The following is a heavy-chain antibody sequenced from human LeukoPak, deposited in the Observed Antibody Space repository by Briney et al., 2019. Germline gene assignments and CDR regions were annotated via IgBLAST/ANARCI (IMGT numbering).Heavy chain of an antibody. V-gene: IGHV3-43*02. Sequence: GGSLRLSCAASGFTIGPYAMYWVRPGPGRGLEWVSVIKADGSGTFYADSVRGRFTTSRDSSKNSLYLQMNSLTSEDTALYYCATWAFYHNLDVWGQGTTVIVSS. CDR1: GFTIGPYA. CDR2: IKADGSGT. D-gene: IGHD2/OR15-2a*01. CDR3: ATWAFYHNLDV. J-gene: IGHJ6*02.